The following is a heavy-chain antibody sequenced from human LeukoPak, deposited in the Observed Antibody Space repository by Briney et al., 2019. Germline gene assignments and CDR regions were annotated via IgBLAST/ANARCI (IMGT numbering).Heavy chain of an antibody. CDR1: GFTFSNAW. J-gene: IGHJ6*03. CDR2: IKSKTDGGTT. CDR3: TTEGRGYSYGYYYYYMDV. Sequence: PGGSLRLSCAASGFTFSNAWMSWVRQAPGKGREWVGRIKSKTDGGTTDYAAPVKGRFTISRDDSKNTLYLQMNSLKTEDTAVYYCTTEGRGYSYGYYYYYMDVWGKGTTVTVSS. D-gene: IGHD5-18*01. V-gene: IGHV3-15*01.